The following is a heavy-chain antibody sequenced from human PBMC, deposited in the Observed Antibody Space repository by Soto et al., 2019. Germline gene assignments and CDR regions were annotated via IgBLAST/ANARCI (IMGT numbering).Heavy chain of an antibody. CDR2: INHSGST. CDR1: GGSFSGYY. CDR3: ATHYGDWPFDY. J-gene: IGHJ4*02. D-gene: IGHD4-17*01. Sequence: PSETLSLTCAVYGGSFSGYYWSWIRQPPGKGLEWIGEINHSGSTNYNPSLKSRVTISVDTSKNQFSLKLSSVTAADTAVYYCATHYGDWPFDYWGQGTLVTVSS. V-gene: IGHV4-34*01.